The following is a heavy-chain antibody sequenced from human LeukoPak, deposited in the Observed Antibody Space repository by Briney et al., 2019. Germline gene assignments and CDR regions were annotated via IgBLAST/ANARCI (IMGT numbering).Heavy chain of an antibody. CDR3: ARDFRSSSGHYYCMDV. J-gene: IGHJ6*03. Sequence: ASVKVSXKASGYTFTDYYLHWVRQAPGQGLEWVGRIKPDSGGTNCAQKFQGRVTMTMDMSITTAYMELSRLTSDDTAIYFCARDFRSSSGHYYCMDVWANGTAVSVSS. V-gene: IGHV1-2*06. CDR1: GYTFTDYY. D-gene: IGHD6-6*01. CDR2: IKPDSGGT.